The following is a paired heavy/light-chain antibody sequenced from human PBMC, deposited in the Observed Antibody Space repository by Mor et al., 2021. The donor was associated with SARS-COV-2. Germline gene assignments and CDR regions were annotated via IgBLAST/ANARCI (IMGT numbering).Heavy chain of an antibody. CDR3: TTYDYVWGSYRDVPIAFDI. V-gene: IGHV3-15*01. D-gene: IGHD3-16*02. CDR2: IKSKTDGGTT. CDR1: GFTFSNAW. Sequence: EVQLVESGGGLVKPGGSLRLSCAASGFTFSNAWMSWVRQAPGKGLEWVGRIKSKTDGGTTDYAAPVKGRFTISRDDSKNTLYLQMNSLKTEDTAVYYCTTYDYVWGSYRDVPIAFDIWGQGTMVTVSS. J-gene: IGHJ3*02.
Light chain of an antibody. V-gene: IGKV2-28*01. CDR3: MQALQTLPGT. CDR1: QSLLHSNGYNY. Sequence: DIVMTQSPLSLPVTPGEPASISCRSSQSLLHSNGYNYLDWYLQKPGQSPQLLIYLGSNRASGVPDRFSGSGSGTDFTLKISRVEAEDVGVYYCMQALQTLPGTFGQGTKLEIK. CDR2: LGS. J-gene: IGKJ2*01.